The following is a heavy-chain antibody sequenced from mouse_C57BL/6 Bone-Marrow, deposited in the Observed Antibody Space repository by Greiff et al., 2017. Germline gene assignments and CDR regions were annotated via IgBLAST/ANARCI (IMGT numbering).Heavy chain of an antibody. V-gene: IGHV1-4*01. CDR1: GYTFTSYT. J-gene: IGHJ1*03. Sequence: VQLQQSGAELARPGASVKMSCKASGYTFTSYTMHWVKQRPGQGLEWIGYINPSSGYTKYNQKFKDKATLTADKSSSTAYMQLSSLTSEDSAFYYCAIKGSSVPHWYFDVWGTGTTVTVSS. CDR3: AIKGSSVPHWYFDV. CDR2: INPSSGYT. D-gene: IGHD1-3*01.